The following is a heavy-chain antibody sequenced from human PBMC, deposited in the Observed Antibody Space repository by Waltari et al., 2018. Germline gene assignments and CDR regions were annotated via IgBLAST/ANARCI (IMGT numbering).Heavy chain of an antibody. CDR1: GFNFRNYG. CDR2: ITSYGSGT. V-gene: IGHV3-23*04. J-gene: IGHJ6*03. D-gene: IGHD2-2*01. Sequence: EVQLVESGGELVQPGGSLRLSCAASGFNFRNYGMNWVRQAPGKGLEWVSNITSYGSGTYYADTVKGRFTTSRDNSNNTVFLQMNSLRVEDTALYYCAKHQLLQAYYYSMDVWGKGTTVTVSS. CDR3: AKHQLLQAYYYSMDV.